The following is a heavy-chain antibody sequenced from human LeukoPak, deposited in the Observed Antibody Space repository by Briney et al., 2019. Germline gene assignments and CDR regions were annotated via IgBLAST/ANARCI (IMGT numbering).Heavy chain of an antibody. V-gene: IGHV1-8*03. CDR1: GYTFTSYD. CDR2: MNPNSGNT. CDR3: ARGQLNTYYDIWSGYFFSPFDP. J-gene: IGHJ5*02. D-gene: IGHD3-3*01. Sequence: ASVKVSCKASGYTFTSYDINWVRQATGQGLEWMGWMNPNSGNTGYAQKFQGRVTITRNTSISTAYMELSSLRSEDTAVYYCARGQLNTYYDIWSGYFFSPFDPWGQGTLVTVSS.